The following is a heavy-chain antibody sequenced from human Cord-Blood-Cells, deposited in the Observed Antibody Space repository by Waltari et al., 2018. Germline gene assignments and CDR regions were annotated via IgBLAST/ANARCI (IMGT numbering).Heavy chain of an antibody. Sequence: QVQLQESGPGLVKPSETLSLTCAVSGYSISSGYYWGWIRQPPGKGLEWIGSIYHSGSTYYNPSLKSRVTISVDTSKNQFSLKLSSVTAADTAVYYCARDGGYSSSADFDYWGQGTLVTVSS. CDR3: ARDGGYSSSADFDY. CDR2: IYHSGST. D-gene: IGHD6-6*01. V-gene: IGHV4-38-2*02. J-gene: IGHJ4*02. CDR1: GYSISSGYY.